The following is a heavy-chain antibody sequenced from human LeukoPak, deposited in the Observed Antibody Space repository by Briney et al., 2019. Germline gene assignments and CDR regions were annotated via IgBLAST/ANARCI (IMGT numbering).Heavy chain of an antibody. CDR1: GFTFSSYW. D-gene: IGHD2-2*01. CDR3: ARGYCSSTSCSGLDY. V-gene: IGHV3-74*01. J-gene: IGHJ4*02. Sequence: GGSLRLSCAASGFTFSSYWMHWVRQAPGKGLVWVSRINSDGSSTSYADSVKGRFTISRDNAKNTLYLQMNSLRAEDTAVYYCARGYCSSTSCSGLDYWGQGTLVTVSS. CDR2: INSDGSST.